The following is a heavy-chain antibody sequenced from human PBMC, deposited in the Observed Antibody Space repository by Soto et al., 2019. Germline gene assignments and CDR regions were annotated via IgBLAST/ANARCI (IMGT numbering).Heavy chain of an antibody. J-gene: IGHJ4*02. CDR2: INPNSGGT. CDR3: VRDELDCTRGVCYTAYYFDY. D-gene: IGHD2-8*01. V-gene: IGHV1-2*02. Sequence: GASVKVSCKASGYTFTGYYMHWVRQAPGQGLEWMGWINPNSGGTNYAQKFQGRVTMTRDTSISTAYMELSRLRSDDTAVYYCVRDELDCTRGVCYTAYYFDYWGQGTPVTVSS. CDR1: GYTFTGYY.